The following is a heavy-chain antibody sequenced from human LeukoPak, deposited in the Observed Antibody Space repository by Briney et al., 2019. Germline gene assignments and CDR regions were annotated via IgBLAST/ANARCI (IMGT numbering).Heavy chain of an antibody. CDR1: GYTFTSYY. CDR3: ARGEVDYDFWSGYYYYGMDV. Sequence: ASVKVSCKASGYTFTSYYMHWVRQAPGQGLEWMGIINPSGGSTSYAQKFQGRVTMTRDTSTSTVYMELGSLRSEDTAVYYCARGEVDYDFWSGYYYYGMDVWGQGTTVTVSS. V-gene: IGHV1-46*01. D-gene: IGHD3-3*01. CDR2: INPSGGST. J-gene: IGHJ6*02.